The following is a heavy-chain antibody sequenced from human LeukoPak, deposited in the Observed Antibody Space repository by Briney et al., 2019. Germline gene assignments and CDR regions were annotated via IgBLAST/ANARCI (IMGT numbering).Heavy chain of an antibody. CDR2: IYYSGST. CDR3: ARAPAESYDSSGYYGPLWFDP. D-gene: IGHD3-22*01. V-gene: IGHV4-39*07. CDR1: GGSISSSSYY. Sequence: SETLSLTCTVSGGSISSSSYYWGWIRQPPGKGLEWIGSIYYSGSTYYNPSLKSRVTISVDTYKNQFSLKLSSVTAADTAVYYCARAPAESYDSSGYYGPLWFDPWGQGTLVTVSS. J-gene: IGHJ5*02.